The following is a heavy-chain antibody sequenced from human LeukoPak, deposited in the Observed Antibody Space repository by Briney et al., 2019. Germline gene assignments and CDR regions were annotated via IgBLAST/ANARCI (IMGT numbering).Heavy chain of an antibody. J-gene: IGHJ4*02. V-gene: IGHV3-20*04. CDR2: INWNGGST. CDR3: SRGMSYHLY. Sequence: GGCLRLSWAASGFTFDDYGVSWVRQAPGKGRGWVSGINWNGGSTGYADSVKGRFTISRDNAKKSLYLQMNSLRADDTAVYYCSRGMSYHLYWGQGTLVTVST. D-gene: IGHD6-13*01. CDR1: GFTFDDYG.